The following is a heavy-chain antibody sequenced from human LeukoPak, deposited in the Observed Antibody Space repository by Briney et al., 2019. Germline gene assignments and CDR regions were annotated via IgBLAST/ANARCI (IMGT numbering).Heavy chain of an antibody. J-gene: IGHJ4*02. D-gene: IGHD3-22*01. V-gene: IGHV3-49*04. CDR3: TREYYDSSDYYIIPYFFDY. CDR1: GFTFGDYA. CDR2: IRSKAYGGTT. Sequence: GGSLRLSCTASGFTFGDYAMSWVRQAPGKGLEWVGFIRSKAYGGTTEYAASVKGRFTISRDNSKSIAYLQMNSLKIEDTAVYYCTREYYDSSDYYIIPYFFDYWGQGTLVTVSS.